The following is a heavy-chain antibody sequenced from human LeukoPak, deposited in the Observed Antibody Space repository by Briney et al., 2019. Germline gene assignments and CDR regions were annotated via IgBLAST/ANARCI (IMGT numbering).Heavy chain of an antibody. J-gene: IGHJ3*02. V-gene: IGHV3-21*01. CDR3: ARVVDTPMVLYGAFDI. D-gene: IGHD5-18*01. CDR1: GFTFSSYG. CDR2: ISSSSSYI. Sequence: GGSLRLSCAASGFTFSSYGMSWVRQAPGKGLEWVSFISSSSSYIHYADSVKGRFTISRDNAKNSLYLQMNSLRAEDTAVYYCARVVDTPMVLYGAFDIWSQGTMVTVSS.